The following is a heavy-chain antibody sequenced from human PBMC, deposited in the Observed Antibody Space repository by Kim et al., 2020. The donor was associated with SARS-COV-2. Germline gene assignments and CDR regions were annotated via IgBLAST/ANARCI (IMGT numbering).Heavy chain of an antibody. Sequence: YDPSLTSRITRSVDTSKNQFSLKLSSVTAADTAVYYCAREYYYGSGIQHWGQGTLVTVSS. CDR3: AREYYYGSGIQH. V-gene: IGHV4-30-2*05. D-gene: IGHD3-10*01. J-gene: IGHJ1*01.